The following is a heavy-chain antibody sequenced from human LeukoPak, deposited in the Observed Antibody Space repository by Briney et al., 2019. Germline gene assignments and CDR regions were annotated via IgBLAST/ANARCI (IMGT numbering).Heavy chain of an antibody. CDR2: IIPILGIA. J-gene: IGHJ5*02. CDR1: GGTFSSYA. D-gene: IGHD2-2*01. Sequence: SVKVSCKASGGTFSSYAISWVRQAPGQGLEWMGRIIPILGIANYAQKFQGRVTITADKSTSTAYMELSSLRSEDTAVYYCAKDVCLGYCSSEIDPWGQGTLVTVSS. CDR3: AKDVCLGYCSSEIDP. V-gene: IGHV1-69*04.